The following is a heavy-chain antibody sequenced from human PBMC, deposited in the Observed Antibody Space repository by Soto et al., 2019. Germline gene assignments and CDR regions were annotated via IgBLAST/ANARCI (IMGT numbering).Heavy chain of an antibody. CDR3: AIWLIEVVVIPFYY. CDR2: IYHTGNA. CDR1: GDSISNSRFY. Sequence: PSETLSLTCSVSGDSISNSRFYWAWIRQPPGEGLEWIGSIYHTGNAYYNPSLKSRVTIFVDTSKNQFSLKLSSVTAADTAVYYCAIWLIEVVVIPFYYWGQGTLVTVSA. V-gene: IGHV4-39*07. D-gene: IGHD3-22*01. J-gene: IGHJ4*02.